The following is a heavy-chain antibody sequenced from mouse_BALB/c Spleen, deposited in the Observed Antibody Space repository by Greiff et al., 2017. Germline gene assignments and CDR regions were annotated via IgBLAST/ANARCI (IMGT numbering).Heavy chain of an antibody. CDR1: GDSITSGY. Sequence: EVKLVESGPSLVKPSQTLSLTCSVTGDSITSGYWNWIRKFPGNKLEYMGYISYSGSTYYNPSLKSRISITRDTSKNQYYLQLNSVTTEDTATYYCARADGAYYYAMDYWGQGTSVTVSS. CDR3: ARADGAYYYAMDY. D-gene: IGHD1-2*01. V-gene: IGHV3-8*02. CDR2: ISYSGST. J-gene: IGHJ4*01.